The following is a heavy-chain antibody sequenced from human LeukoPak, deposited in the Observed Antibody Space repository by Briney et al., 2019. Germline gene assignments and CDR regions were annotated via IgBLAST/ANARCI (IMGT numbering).Heavy chain of an antibody. Sequence: SVKVSCKASGGTFSSYVISWVRQAPGQGLEWMGGIIPIFGTANYAQKFQGRVTITADESTSTAYMQLSSLRSEDTAVYYCASQWLVPYNYYYYGMDVWGQGTTVTVSS. CDR1: GGTFSSYV. V-gene: IGHV1-69*13. CDR3: ASQWLVPYNYYYYGMDV. CDR2: IIPIFGTA. J-gene: IGHJ6*02. D-gene: IGHD6-19*01.